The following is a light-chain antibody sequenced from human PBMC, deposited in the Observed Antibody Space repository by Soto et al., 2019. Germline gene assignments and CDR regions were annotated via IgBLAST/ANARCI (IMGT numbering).Light chain of an antibody. Sequence: QSVLTQPPSASGTPGQRVTISCSGSSSNIGSNTVNWYQQLPGTAPKLLIYSNNQRPSGVPDRFSGSKSGSSASLAIRGLRSEDEADYYCAAWDDSLNGYVFGTGTKLTVL. CDR1: SSNIGSNT. J-gene: IGLJ1*01. V-gene: IGLV1-44*01. CDR2: SNN. CDR3: AAWDDSLNGYV.